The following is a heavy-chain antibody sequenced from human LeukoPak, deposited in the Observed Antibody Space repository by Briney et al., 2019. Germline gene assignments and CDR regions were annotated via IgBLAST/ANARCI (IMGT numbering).Heavy chain of an antibody. D-gene: IGHD6-13*01. V-gene: IGHV3-23*01. CDR2: INTSGATT. CDR1: GFTFTSYG. Sequence: NPGGSLRLSCAASGFTFTSYGMSWVRQAPGKGLEWVSTINTSGATTYYADSVKGRFTISRDNSKNRLYLQMNSLRAEDTAVYYCAKAQRSWQQLVDRYYYMDVWGKGTTVTVSS. CDR3: AKAQRSWQQLVDRYYYMDV. J-gene: IGHJ6*03.